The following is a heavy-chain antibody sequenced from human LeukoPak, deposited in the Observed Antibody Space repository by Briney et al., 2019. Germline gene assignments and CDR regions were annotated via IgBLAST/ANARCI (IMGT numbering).Heavy chain of an antibody. CDR3: TRGNYGMDV. V-gene: IGHV3-74*01. CDR2: INSDGSST. Sequence: PGRSLRLSCAASGFTFSNYWTHWVRQAPGKGLVWVSRINSDGSSTSYADSVKGRFTVSRDNAESTLYLQLNSLRVDDTAVYYCTRGNYGMDVWGQGPTVTVSS. CDR1: GFTFSNYW. J-gene: IGHJ6*02.